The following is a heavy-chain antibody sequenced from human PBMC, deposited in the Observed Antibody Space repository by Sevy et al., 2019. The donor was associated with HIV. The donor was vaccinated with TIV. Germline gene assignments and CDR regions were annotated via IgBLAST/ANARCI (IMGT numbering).Heavy chain of an antibody. J-gene: IGHJ4*02. V-gene: IGHV3-30*04. CDR3: ARGRVTSHYYDY. Sequence: GSLRLSCAASRFTSNTYAIHWVRQAPGKGLEWVAVISSDGNNKYYADSVKGRFTISRDNSKHTLYLQMNSLRVEDTAVYYCARGRVTSHYYDYWGQGTLVTVSS. D-gene: IGHD2-21*02. CDR2: ISSDGNNK. CDR1: RFTSNTYA.